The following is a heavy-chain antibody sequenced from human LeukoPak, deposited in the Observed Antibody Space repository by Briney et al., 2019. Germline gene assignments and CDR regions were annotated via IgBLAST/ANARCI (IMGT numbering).Heavy chain of an antibody. CDR1: GSAFTGYY. CDR2: INPNSGGT. Sequence: ASVKLSCKASGSAFTGYYIHWVRQAPGQGLEWRGWINPNSGGTKYAQKFQGRVTMTRDTSITTAYMGLNRRRSDDTAVYYCAKGRVVAGSKSLTYHWFDPWGQETLVTVSS. V-gene: IGHV1-2*02. J-gene: IGHJ5*02. CDR3: AKGRVVAGSKSLTYHWFDP. D-gene: IGHD6-19*01.